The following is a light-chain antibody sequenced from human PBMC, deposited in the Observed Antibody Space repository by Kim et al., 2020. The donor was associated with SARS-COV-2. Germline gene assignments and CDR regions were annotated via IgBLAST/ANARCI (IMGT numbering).Light chain of an antibody. CDR2: NTK. J-gene: IGLJ3*02. CDR3: VLYMGGGISV. CDR1: SGSVSTNHY. Sequence: GGTVTLTCGLNSGSVSTNHYPSWYQQSPGQPPRTLIYNTKNRSSGVPDRFSGPILGNKAALTITGAQADDESDYYCVLYMGGGISVFGGGTQLTVL. V-gene: IGLV8-61*01.